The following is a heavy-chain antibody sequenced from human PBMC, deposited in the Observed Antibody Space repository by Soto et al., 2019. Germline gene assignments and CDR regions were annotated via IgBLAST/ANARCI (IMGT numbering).Heavy chain of an antibody. CDR2: IYSGGST. CDR3: ARDGVRFLEWFQRSYYMDV. D-gene: IGHD3-3*01. CDR1: GFTVSSNY. J-gene: IGHJ6*03. Sequence: GGSLRLSCAASGFTVSSNYMSWVRQAPGKGLEWVSVIYSGGSTYYADSVKGRFTISRDNSKNTLYLQMNSLRAEDTAVYYCARDGVRFLEWFQRSYYMDVWGKGTTVTVSS. V-gene: IGHV3-66*01.